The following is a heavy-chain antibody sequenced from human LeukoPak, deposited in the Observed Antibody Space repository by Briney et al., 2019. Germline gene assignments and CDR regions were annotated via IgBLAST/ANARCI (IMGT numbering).Heavy chain of an antibody. D-gene: IGHD1-7*01. CDR2: IKHSGNT. CDR3: ATTNSAFGI. CDR1: GGSFSDYY. J-gene: IGHJ3*02. V-gene: IGHV4-34*01. Sequence: SETLSLTCAVYGGSFSDYYWSWIRQPPGKGLEWIGEIKHSGNTNYNPSLKSRVTISEDKSKKRLFLKLNSVTAADTAVYYCATTNSAFGIWGQGTVVTVSS.